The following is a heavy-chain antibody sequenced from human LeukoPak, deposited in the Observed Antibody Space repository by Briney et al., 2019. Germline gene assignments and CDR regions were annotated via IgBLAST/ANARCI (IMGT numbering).Heavy chain of an antibody. CDR2: ISYDGSNK. D-gene: IGHD3-10*01. V-gene: IGHV3-30*18. Sequence: GGSLRLSCAASGFTFSSYGMHWVRQAPGKGLEWVAVISYDGSNKYYADSVKGRFTISRDNSKNTLYLQMNSLRAEDTAVYYCAKEPYYCGSGSYFNWFDPWGQGTLVTVSS. CDR1: GFTFSSYG. CDR3: AKEPYYCGSGSYFNWFDP. J-gene: IGHJ5*02.